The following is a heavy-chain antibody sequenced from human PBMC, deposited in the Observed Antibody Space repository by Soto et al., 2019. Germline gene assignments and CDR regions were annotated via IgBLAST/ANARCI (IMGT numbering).Heavy chain of an antibody. CDR2: IYHTGKT. D-gene: IGHD4-17*01. CDR1: GDAIYIGGYY. CDR3: ARDPTYGDQRRRYYYYGMDV. J-gene: IGHJ6*02. V-gene: IGHV4-31*03. Sequence: SETLSLACTVSGDAIYIGGYYWTWIRQHPGKGLEWIGYIYHTGKTYYNPSLKSRVTISVDTSKNQFSLKLSSVTAADTAVYYCARDPTYGDQRRRYYYYGMDVWGQGTTVTVSS.